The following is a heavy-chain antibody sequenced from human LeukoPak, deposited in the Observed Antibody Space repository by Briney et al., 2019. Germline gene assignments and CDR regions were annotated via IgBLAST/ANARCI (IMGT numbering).Heavy chain of an antibody. D-gene: IGHD3-10*01. J-gene: IGHJ4*02. Sequence: GGSLRLSCTASGFTFSSYAMSWVRQAPGKGLEWVSVISNTGGSTFYADSVKGRFTISRDNSKNTLYLQMNSLRAEDTAVYYCAKRASGSGTSLYYFDYWGQGTLVTVSS. CDR3: AKRASGSGTSLYYFDY. CDR2: ISNTGGST. V-gene: IGHV3-23*01. CDR1: GFTFSSYA.